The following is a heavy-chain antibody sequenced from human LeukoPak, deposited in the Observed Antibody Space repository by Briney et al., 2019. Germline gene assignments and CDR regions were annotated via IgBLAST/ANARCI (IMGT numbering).Heavy chain of an antibody. CDR2: ISHSGNT. CDR1: GESLSNYY. D-gene: IGHD2-15*01. CDR3: RWGIVVAPYYFDY. V-gene: IGHV4-34*01. J-gene: IGHJ4*02. Sequence: NSSETLSLTCAVSGESLSNYYWTWICQPPGKGLEWIGEISHSGNTNYNPSLKSRVAMSVDTSKKQFSLKLSSVTAADTAVYYCRWGIVVAPYYFDYWGQGTLVTVSS.